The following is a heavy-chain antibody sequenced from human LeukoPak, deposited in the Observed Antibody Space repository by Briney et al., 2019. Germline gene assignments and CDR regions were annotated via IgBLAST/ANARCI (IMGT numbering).Heavy chain of an antibody. D-gene: IGHD5-24*01. V-gene: IGHV3-15*01. CDR1: GCSISSGYY. Sequence: ETLSLTCTVSGCSISSGYYWGWIRQPPGKGLEWVGRIKSKTDGGTTDYAAPVKGRFTISRDDSKNTLYLQMNSLKTEDTAVYYCTTEAREMATKAGAFDIWGQGTMVTVSS. CDR2: IKSKTDGGTT. J-gene: IGHJ3*02. CDR3: TTEAREMATKAGAFDI.